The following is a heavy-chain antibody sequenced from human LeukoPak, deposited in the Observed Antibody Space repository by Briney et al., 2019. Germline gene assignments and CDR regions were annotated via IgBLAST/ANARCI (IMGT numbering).Heavy chain of an antibody. V-gene: IGHV4-34*01. CDR2: INHSGSINHSGSN. J-gene: IGHJ1*01. CDR3: ARGVRYCSSTSCREYFQY. D-gene: IGHD2-2*01. Sequence: SETLSLTCAVYGGSFSGYSWSWIRQPPGQGLEWIGEINHSGSINHSGSNNYNPSLKSRVTISVDTSRNQFSLKLSSVTAADTAMYYCARGVRYCSSTSCREYFQYWGQGTLVPVSS. CDR1: GGSFSGYS.